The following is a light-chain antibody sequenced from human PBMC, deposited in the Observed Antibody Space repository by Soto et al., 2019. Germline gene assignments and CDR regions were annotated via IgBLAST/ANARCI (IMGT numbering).Light chain of an antibody. CDR2: AAS. CDR1: QKVDRY. V-gene: IGKV1-39*01. Sequence: DIQMTQSPSSLSAFVGDRVTITCRASQKVDRYLNWFQKKPGRAPTLLIYAASNLQTGVPSRFRGSGSGADFTLTISSLQPEDSAIYFFQQTYISPWTFGQGTKV. J-gene: IGKJ1*01. CDR3: QQTYISPWT.